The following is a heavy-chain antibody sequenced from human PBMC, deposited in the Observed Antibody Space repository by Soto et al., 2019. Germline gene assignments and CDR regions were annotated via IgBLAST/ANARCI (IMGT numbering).Heavy chain of an antibody. J-gene: IGHJ6*02. CDR3: ARSPPQWLEYYYYYGMDV. Sequence: QVQLVQSGAEVKKPGSSVKVSCKASGGTFSSYAISWVRQAPGQGLEWMGGIIPIFGTANYAQKFQGRVTITADEATSTAYMELSSLRSEDTAVYYCARSPPQWLEYYYYYGMDVWGQGTTVTVSS. V-gene: IGHV1-69*01. D-gene: IGHD6-19*01. CDR1: GGTFSSYA. CDR2: IIPIFGTA.